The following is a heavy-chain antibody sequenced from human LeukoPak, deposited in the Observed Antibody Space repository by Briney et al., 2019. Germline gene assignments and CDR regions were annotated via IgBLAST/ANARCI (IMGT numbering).Heavy chain of an antibody. Sequence: ASVKVSCKASGYTFTGYYIHWVRHAPGQGLGWMGWINPNSGGTNYAQKFQGRVTITRDTSTNTVYMELSRLISDDTPVYYCARVGTTGWGQGTLVTVSS. V-gene: IGHV1-2*02. J-gene: IGHJ4*02. CDR1: GYTFTGYY. CDR3: ARVGTTG. D-gene: IGHD1-7*01. CDR2: INPNSGGT.